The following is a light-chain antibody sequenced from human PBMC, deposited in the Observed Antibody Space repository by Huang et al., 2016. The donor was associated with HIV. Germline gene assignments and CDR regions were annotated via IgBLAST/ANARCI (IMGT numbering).Light chain of an antibody. J-gene: IGKJ1*01. CDR3: MQGTHWPRT. CDR2: KVS. V-gene: IGKV2-30*02. Sequence: DVVMTQSPLSLPVTLGQPASISCRSSQSLVHSDGNTYLNWFHQRPGQSPRRLIYKVSNRDSGVPDRFSVSGSGNDFTLKISRVEAEDVGVYYCMQGTHWPRTFGQGTKVEIK. CDR1: QSLVHSDGNTY.